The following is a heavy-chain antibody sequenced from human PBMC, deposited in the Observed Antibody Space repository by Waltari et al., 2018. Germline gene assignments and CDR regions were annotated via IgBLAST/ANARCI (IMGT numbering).Heavy chain of an antibody. V-gene: IGHV4-4*02. CDR3: ASLVWSMGWFDP. Sequence: QVQLQESGPGLVKPSGTLSLTCAVSGGSISSSNWWSWVRQPPGKGLEWIGEIYHRGSTTSNPSLKSRVTISLDKPKNQFSLKLSSVTAADTAVYYCASLVWSMGWFDPWGQGTLVTVSS. CDR2: IYHRGST. CDR1: GGSISSSNW. D-gene: IGHD2-8*01. J-gene: IGHJ5*02.